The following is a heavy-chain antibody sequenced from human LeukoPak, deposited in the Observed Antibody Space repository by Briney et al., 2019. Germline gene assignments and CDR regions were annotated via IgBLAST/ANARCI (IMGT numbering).Heavy chain of an antibody. V-gene: IGHV3-48*03. Sequence: RGGALRLSCAASGFTSTPSELNWGRQAPGKGGEWISYISHTGSLTYYADSVKGRFTISRANAKNSLYLQMNSLRVEDTGIYYCSSYCSEGTCYGYFNHWGQGTLVSVSS. CDR1: GFTSTPSE. D-gene: IGHD2-15*01. CDR3: SSYCSEGTCYGYFNH. CDR2: ISHTGSLT. J-gene: IGHJ1*01.